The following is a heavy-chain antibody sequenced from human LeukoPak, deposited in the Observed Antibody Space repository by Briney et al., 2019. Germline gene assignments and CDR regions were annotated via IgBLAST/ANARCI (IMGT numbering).Heavy chain of an antibody. Sequence: ASVKVSCKVSGYTLTELSMHWVRQAPGKGLEWMGGFDPEDGETIYAQKFQGRVTKTEDTSTDTAYMELSSLRSEDTAVYYCATRGIYYYGSGSPYYFDYWGQGTLVTVSS. J-gene: IGHJ4*02. CDR2: FDPEDGET. V-gene: IGHV1-24*01. D-gene: IGHD3-10*01. CDR3: ATRGIYYYGSGSPYYFDY. CDR1: GYTLTELS.